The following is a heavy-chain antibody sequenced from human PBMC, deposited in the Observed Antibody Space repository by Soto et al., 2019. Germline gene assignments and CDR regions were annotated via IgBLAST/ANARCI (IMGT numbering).Heavy chain of an antibody. V-gene: IGHV1-69*10. CDR1: GDIFDTYT. D-gene: IGHD1-20*01. CDR3: ARDHIKKLPGYGMDV. Sequence: ASVKVSCKASGDIFDTYTINWVRQAPGQGLEWLGGVSPVLQITNSAQKFQGRVTFTADESTRTAYLEVNSLRSEDTAVYYCARDHIKKLPGYGMDVWG. CDR2: VSPVLQIT. J-gene: IGHJ6*02.